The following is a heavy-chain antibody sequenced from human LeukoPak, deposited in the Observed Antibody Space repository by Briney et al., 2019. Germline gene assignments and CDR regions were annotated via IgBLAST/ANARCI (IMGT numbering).Heavy chain of an antibody. D-gene: IGHD4-23*01. CDR1: GGTLNSFY. Sequence: SETLSLTCSVSGGTLNSFYWSWIRQPPGKGLEYIGYVYYTGNTKYKPSLRSRVTMSADTSKNQFSLKLNSVTAADTAVYYCARWNAVITSLDYWGQGILVAVSS. J-gene: IGHJ4*02. CDR2: VYYTGNT. CDR3: ARWNAVITSLDY. V-gene: IGHV4-59*08.